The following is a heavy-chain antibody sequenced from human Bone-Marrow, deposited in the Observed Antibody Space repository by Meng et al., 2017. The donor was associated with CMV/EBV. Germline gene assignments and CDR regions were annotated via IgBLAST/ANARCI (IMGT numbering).Heavy chain of an antibody. Sequence: VPLARAGADVAGPGASVKVSCTAAGYPVTGDVLLWVPQAPGKGLEWMRWINHNRGGTKSAQKFQGRVTMTRDTSISTAYMKLSRLRSDDTAVYYCARAHCSSTSCLIDYWGQGTLVTVSS. CDR2: INHNRGGT. D-gene: IGHD2-2*01. CDR1: GYPVTGDV. J-gene: IGHJ4*02. CDR3: ARAHCSSTSCLIDY. V-gene: IGHV1-2*02.